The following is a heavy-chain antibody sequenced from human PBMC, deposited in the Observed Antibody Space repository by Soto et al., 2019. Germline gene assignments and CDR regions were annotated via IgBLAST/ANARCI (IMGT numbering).Heavy chain of an antibody. CDR3: ARFTDPEYCNGGTCYSKF. CDR1: GYTFIRYG. D-gene: IGHD2-15*01. J-gene: IGHJ4*01. Sequence: ASVKVSCKASGYTFIRYGISWVRQAPGQGLEWMGWIRPYNGNTNYAQKFQGRVTMTSDTSTSTAYMELRSLRSDDTAVYYCARFTDPEYCNGGTCYSKFWGQGTLVTVS. V-gene: IGHV1-18*01. CDR2: IRPYNGNT.